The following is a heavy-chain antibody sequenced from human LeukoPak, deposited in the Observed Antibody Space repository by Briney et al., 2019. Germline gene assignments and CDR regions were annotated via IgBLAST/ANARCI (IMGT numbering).Heavy chain of an antibody. CDR2: INHSGST. V-gene: IGHV4-34*01. J-gene: IGHJ4*02. D-gene: IGHD6-13*01. CDR3: AREGPWYSSSWYRGYYFDY. Sequence: PSETLSLTCAVYGGSFSGYYWSWIRQPPGKGLEWIGEINHSGSTNYNPSLKSRVTISVDTPKNQFSLKLSSVTAADTAVYYCAREGPWYSSSWYRGYYFDYWGQGTLVTVSS. CDR1: GGSFSGYY.